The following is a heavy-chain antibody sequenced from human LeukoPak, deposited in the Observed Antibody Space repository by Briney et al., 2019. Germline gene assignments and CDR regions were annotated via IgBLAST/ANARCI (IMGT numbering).Heavy chain of an antibody. CDR1: GYTFITSS. J-gene: IGHJ4*02. Sequence: ASVKVSCKTLGYTFITSSIYWVRQAPGQRLEWLGWITVASGNTRYSENLQGRVTLIRDTSANTAYMELRNLKSEDTAVYYCVGGSLGFWGQGTLVTVSP. CDR3: VGGSLGF. CDR2: ITVASGNT. V-gene: IGHV1-3*01.